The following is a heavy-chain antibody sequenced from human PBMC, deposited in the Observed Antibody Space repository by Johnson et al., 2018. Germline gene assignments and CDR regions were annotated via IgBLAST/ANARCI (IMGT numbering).Heavy chain of an antibody. J-gene: IGHJ6*03. CDR1: GFTFSSYG. V-gene: IGHV3-66*04. CDR3: TRHSPAPIYHYYMDV. CDR2: IYSGGTI. Sequence: EVQLVQSGGGVVQPGRSLRLSCAASGFTFSSYGMHWVRQAPGKGLAWVSGIYSGGTIYYADSAQGRFTISRDNTKNSLYLQMNSLTAEDTAVYYCTRHSPAPIYHYYMDVWGKGTTVTVSS.